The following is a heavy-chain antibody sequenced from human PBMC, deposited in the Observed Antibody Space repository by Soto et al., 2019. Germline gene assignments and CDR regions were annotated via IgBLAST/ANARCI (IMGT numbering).Heavy chain of an antibody. Sequence: PSETLSLNCTVSGDSVSSSSYYWGWIRQPPGRGLDWIVNVRYGGTTYYNLSLKSRVTISVDTSKNQVSLKLTSVTATDTAVYYCARLKFGGGNSGYDFWGQGTLVTVSS. V-gene: IGHV4-39*01. CDR3: ARLKFGGGNSGYDF. J-gene: IGHJ4*02. D-gene: IGHD5-12*01. CDR2: VRYGGTT. CDR1: GDSVSSSSYY.